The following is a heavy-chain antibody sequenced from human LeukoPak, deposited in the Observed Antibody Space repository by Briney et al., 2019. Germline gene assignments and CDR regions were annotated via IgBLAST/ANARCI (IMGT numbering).Heavy chain of an antibody. CDR3: AKDPNGDYIGAFDF. J-gene: IGHJ3*01. V-gene: IGHV3-23*01. CDR1: AFSFSKFA. Sequence: GGSLRISCAASAFSFSKFALIWVRQAPGKGLEWVSAITANGGYTLYADAVKGRFTVSRDNSKNTLSLQINSLRPEDTAMYYCAKDPNGDYIGAFDFWGQGTMVTVSS. D-gene: IGHD4-17*01. CDR2: ITANGGYT.